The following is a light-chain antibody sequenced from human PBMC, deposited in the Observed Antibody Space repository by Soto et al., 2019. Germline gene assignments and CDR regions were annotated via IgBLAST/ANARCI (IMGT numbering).Light chain of an antibody. CDR2: GAS. CDR1: QSLSSNY. J-gene: IGKJ1*01. CDR3: QHYGLSFTWT. V-gene: IGKV3-20*01. Sequence: EIELTQSPGTLFLSPGERATLSCRASQSLSSNYLAWYQQKPGQAPRLLIYGASSRATGIPARLSGSGSGTDFTLTISSLEPEDFAVSYCQHYGLSFTWTFGQGTKVEI.